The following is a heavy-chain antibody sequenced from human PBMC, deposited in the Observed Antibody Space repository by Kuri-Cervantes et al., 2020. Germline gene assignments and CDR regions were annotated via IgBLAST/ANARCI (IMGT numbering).Heavy chain of an antibody. CDR2: ISRSGSSI. CDR3: ARASPYFDY. CDR1: GFTFSDYY. Sequence: GESLKISCAASGFTFSDYYMSWIRQAPGKGLEWVSYISRSGSSIYYADSVKGRFTISRDNSKNTLYLQMNSLRAEDTAVYYCARASPYFDYWGQGTLVTVSS. J-gene: IGHJ4*02. V-gene: IGHV3-11*04.